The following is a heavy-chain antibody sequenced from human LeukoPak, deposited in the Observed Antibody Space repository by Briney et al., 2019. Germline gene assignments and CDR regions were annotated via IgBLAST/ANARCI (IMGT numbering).Heavy chain of an antibody. D-gene: IGHD2-15*01. V-gene: IGHV1-8*02. J-gene: IGHJ4*02. CDR2: VSPNSGNT. CDR1: GYTFISYY. Sequence: ASVKVSCKASGYTFISYYMHWVRQAPGQGLEWMGWVSPNSGNTGYAQKFQGRVTMTRDTSISTVYMELSSLRSEDTAVYYCARGVGYCSGGNCYGVGSSDYWGQGTLVTVSS. CDR3: ARGVGYCSGGNCYGVGSSDY.